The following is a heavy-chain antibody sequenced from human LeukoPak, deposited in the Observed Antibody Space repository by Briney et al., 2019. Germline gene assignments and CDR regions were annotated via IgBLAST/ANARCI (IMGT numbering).Heavy chain of an antibody. V-gene: IGHV6-1*01. J-gene: IGHJ4*02. D-gene: IGHD3-16*02. CDR3: AREYLGGYLIY. Sequence: SQTLSLTCAVSGESVSSNNAAWTWIRQSPSRGLEWLGRTYYRSKWFNDYAVSVKSRITINPDTSKNQFFLQLNSVTPEDTAVYYCAREYLGGYLIYWGQGTLVTVSS. CDR1: GESVSSNNAA. CDR2: TYYRSKWFN.